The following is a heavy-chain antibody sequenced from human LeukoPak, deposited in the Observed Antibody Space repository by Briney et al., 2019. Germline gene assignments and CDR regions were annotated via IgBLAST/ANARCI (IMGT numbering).Heavy chain of an antibody. J-gene: IGHJ6*03. CDR3: ARGILTGLNYYMDV. V-gene: IGHV1-46*01. CDR1: GYILSSYN. Sequence: ASVKVSCKASGYILSSYNMHWVRQAPGQGLEWLGIINPSGGDTKYAQKFQGRVTLTRDKSTSTVYMELRSLRSDDTAVYYCARGILTGLNYYMDVWGKGTTVTISS. CDR2: INPSGGDT. D-gene: IGHD3-9*01.